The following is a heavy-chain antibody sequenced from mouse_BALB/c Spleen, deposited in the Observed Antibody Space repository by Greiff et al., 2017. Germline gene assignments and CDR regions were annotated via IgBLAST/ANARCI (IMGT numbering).Heavy chain of an antibody. V-gene: IGHV1-54*01. CDR2: INPGSGGT. CDR3: ARSGYYYGSSRLYYAMDY. Sequence: VQLVESGAELVRPGTSVKVSCKASGYAFTNYLIEWVKQRPGQGLEWIGVINPGSGGTNYNEKFKGKATLTADKSSSTAYMQLSSLTSDDSAVYFCARSGYYYGSSRLYYAMDYWGQGTSVTVSS. J-gene: IGHJ4*01. D-gene: IGHD1-1*01. CDR1: GYAFTNYL.